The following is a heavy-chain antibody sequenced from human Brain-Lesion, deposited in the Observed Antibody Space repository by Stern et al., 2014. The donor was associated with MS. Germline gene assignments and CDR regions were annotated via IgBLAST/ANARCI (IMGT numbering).Heavy chain of an antibody. CDR3: AGEEDIRYCSGGSCTGNWFDP. Sequence: QVQLVESGPGLVKPSETLSLTCTVAGGSVSSTSYAWAWIRQPPGKGLEWVGTIYYSGNTYYSPSLKSRLTISLDPSKNQFSLPLGSVPAADTAVYYCAGEEDIRYCSGGSCTGNWFDPWGQGTLVTVSS. V-gene: IGHV4-39*01. CDR2: IYYSGNT. J-gene: IGHJ5*02. D-gene: IGHD2-15*01. CDR1: GGSVSSTSYA.